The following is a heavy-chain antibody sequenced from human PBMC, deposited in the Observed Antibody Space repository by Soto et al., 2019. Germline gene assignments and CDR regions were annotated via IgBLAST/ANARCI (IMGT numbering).Heavy chain of an antibody. CDR1: GYTFTSYG. Sequence: ASVKVSCKASGYTFTSYGVSWVRQAPGQGLEWMGWISAYNGNTKYAQNLQGRVTMTTDTSTSTAYMELRSLRSDDAAVYYCARAWYCSGGTCYSDSWGQGTLVTAPQ. V-gene: IGHV1-18*01. CDR3: ARAWYCSGGTCYSDS. CDR2: ISAYNGNT. J-gene: IGHJ4*02. D-gene: IGHD2-15*01.